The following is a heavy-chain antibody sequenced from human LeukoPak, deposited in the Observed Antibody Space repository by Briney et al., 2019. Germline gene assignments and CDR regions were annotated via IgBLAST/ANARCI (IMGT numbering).Heavy chain of an antibody. CDR2: LSFSGST. V-gene: IGHV4-39*07. CDR1: GGSISTIGSY. J-gene: IGHJ4*02. Sequence: SETLSLTCSISGGSISTIGSYWGWIRQPPGKGLQWIGSLSFSGSTYYNPSLKSRVTISVDTSKNQFSLKLSSVTAADTAVYYCARERIRAGSDYWGQGTLVTVSS. CDR3: ARERIRAGSDY. D-gene: IGHD2/OR15-2a*01.